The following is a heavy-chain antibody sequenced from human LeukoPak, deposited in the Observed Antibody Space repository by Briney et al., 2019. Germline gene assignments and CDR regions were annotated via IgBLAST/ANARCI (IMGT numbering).Heavy chain of an antibody. D-gene: IGHD4-17*01. V-gene: IGHV3-53*01. CDR2: MYNNGNT. CDR1: GLTVSSQY. J-gene: IGHJ4*02. Sequence: GGSLRLSCAASGLTVSSQYMSWVRQAPGKGLEWVSVMYNNGNTHYADSVKGRFTISRDNAKNTLYLQMNSLRPEDTAVYYCARVGGDRAAYWGQGTLVTVSS. CDR3: ARVGGDRAAY.